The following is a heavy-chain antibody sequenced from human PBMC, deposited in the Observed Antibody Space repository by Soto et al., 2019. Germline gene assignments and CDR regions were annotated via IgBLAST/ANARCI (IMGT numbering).Heavy chain of an antibody. CDR3: VRDYRVSYGYGPFDY. CDR1: GFTFCSYW. CDR2: IKQGVGEK. V-gene: IGHV3-7*03. D-gene: IGHD5-18*01. Sequence: ARGGPRLSFAASGFTFCSYWVSWGRPAPGKGLEWVANIKQGVGEKYYVDSVKGRFTISRDNAKNSMYLQMNSLRGDDTAVYYCVRDYRVSYGYGPFDYWGQGTLVIVSS. J-gene: IGHJ4*02.